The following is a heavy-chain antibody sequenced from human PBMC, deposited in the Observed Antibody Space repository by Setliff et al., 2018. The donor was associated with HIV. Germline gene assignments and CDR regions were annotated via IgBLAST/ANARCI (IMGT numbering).Heavy chain of an antibody. D-gene: IGHD6-19*01. Sequence: GGSLRLSCAASGFTLSNSAMTWVRQKPGRGLEWVSLIQSGGIIYYADSVKGRFTISRDNSKNAVYLQMNSLRVEDTAIYYCVKDGQQWRFDPWGQGTLVTVSS. CDR2: IQSGGII. CDR3: VKDGQQWRFDP. V-gene: IGHV3-23*01. J-gene: IGHJ5*02. CDR1: GFTLSNSA.